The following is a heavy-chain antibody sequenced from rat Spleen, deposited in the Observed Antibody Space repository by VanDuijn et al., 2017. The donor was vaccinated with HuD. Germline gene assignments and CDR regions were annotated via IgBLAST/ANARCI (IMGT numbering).Heavy chain of an antibody. Sequence: EVQLQESGPGLVKPSQSLSLTCSVTGYSITSNYWGWIRKFPGNKMEWMGYISYSGSTSYNPSLKSRISITRDTSKNQFFLQLNSVTTEDTATYYCAIYRTTDYYYDYVMDAWGQVASVTVSS. D-gene: IGHD1-6*01. J-gene: IGHJ4*01. CDR3: AIYRTTDYYYDYVMDA. CDR1: GYSITSNY. V-gene: IGHV3-1*01. CDR2: ISYSGST.